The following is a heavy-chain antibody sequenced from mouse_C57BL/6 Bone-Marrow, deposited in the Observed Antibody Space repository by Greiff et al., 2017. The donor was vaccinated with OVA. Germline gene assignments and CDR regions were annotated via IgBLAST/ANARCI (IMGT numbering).Heavy chain of an antibody. CDR3: ARWGDYLDY. CDR1: GYAFTNYL. V-gene: IGHV1-54*01. CDR2: INPGSGGN. J-gene: IGHJ2*01. Sequence: VQGVESGAELVRPGTSVKVSCKASGYAFTNYLIEWVKQRPGQGLEWIGVINPGSGGNKYNEKFKGKATLTADKSSSTTYMQLSSLTSEASAVYFCARWGDYLDYWGQGTTLTVSS.